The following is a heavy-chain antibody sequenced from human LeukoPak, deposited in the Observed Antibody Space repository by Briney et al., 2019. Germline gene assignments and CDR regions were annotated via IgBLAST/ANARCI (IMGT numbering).Heavy chain of an antibody. CDR3: ARALILWFGESPYYYGMDV. J-gene: IGHJ6*02. CDR1: GFTVSSNY. D-gene: IGHD3-10*01. V-gene: IGHV3-66*01. CDR2: IYSGGST. Sequence: GGSLRLSCAASGFTVSSNYMSWVRQAPGKGLEWASVIYSGGSTYYADSVKGRFTISRDNSKNTLYLQMNSLRAEDTAVYYCARALILWFGESPYYYGMDVWGQGTTVTVSS.